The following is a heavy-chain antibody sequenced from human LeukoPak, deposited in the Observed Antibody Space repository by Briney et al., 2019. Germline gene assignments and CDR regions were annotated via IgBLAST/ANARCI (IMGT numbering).Heavy chain of an antibody. V-gene: IGHV3-64*01. D-gene: IGHD3-10*01. CDR3: ARFGHGPPYHGMDV. Sequence: PGGSLRLSCTASGFTFSSFATHWVRQAPGEGLEYVAAISHNGGNTYYANSVRGRFTISRDNSKDTLYLQMGSLRPEDMAVFYCARFGHGPPYHGMDVWGQGTTVTVSS. J-gene: IGHJ6*02. CDR2: ISHNGGNT. CDR1: GFTFSSFA.